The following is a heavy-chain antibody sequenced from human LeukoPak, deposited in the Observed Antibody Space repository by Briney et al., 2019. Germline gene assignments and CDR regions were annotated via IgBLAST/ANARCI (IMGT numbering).Heavy chain of an antibody. Sequence: GASVKVSCKASGYTFTSYGISWVRQAPGQGPEWMGWVDPKSGGTNFPQKFQGKFTMTRDTSINTAYMELTSLRSDDTAVYYCARGGSSWYTDTTFDYWGQGSLVTVSS. V-gene: IGHV1-2*02. CDR3: ARGGSSWYTDTTFDY. CDR2: VDPKSGGT. D-gene: IGHD6-13*01. CDR1: GYTFTSYG. J-gene: IGHJ4*02.